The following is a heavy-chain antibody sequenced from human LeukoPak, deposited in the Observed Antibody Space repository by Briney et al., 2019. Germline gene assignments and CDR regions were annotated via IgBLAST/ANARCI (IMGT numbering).Heavy chain of an antibody. CDR3: ARASCYLRNCYYYGMDV. V-gene: IGHV3-48*02. Sequence: PGGSLRLSCAASGFTFSSYSMNWVRQVPGKGLEWVSFISSGSSDIYYADSVKGRFTISRDNAQNSLFLQMNSLRDEDTAVYSCARASCYLRNCYYYGMDVWGQGTTVTVSS. J-gene: IGHJ6*02. CDR2: ISSGSSDI. D-gene: IGHD2-2*01. CDR1: GFTFSSYS.